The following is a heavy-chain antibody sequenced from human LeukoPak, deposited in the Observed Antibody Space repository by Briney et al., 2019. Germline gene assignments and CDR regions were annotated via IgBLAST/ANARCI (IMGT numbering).Heavy chain of an antibody. CDR2: INPNSGGT. V-gene: IGHV1-2*02. D-gene: IGHD3-22*01. J-gene: IGHJ4*02. Sequence: ASVKVSCKASGYTFTGYYMHWVRQAPGQGLEWMGWINPNSGGTNYAQKFQGRVTMTRDTSISTAYMELSRLRSDDTAVYYCARVPYYYDSSGYAFDYWGQGTLVTVSS. CDR1: GYTFTGYY. CDR3: ARVPYYYDSSGYAFDY.